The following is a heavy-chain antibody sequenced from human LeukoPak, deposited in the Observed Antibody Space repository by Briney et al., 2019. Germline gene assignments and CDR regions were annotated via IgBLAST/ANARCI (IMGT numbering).Heavy chain of an antibody. CDR3: ARVRYYGSGSRWFDP. J-gene: IGHJ5*02. V-gene: IGHV4-4*07. Sequence: PSETLSLTCTVSGGSISSYYWCWIRQPAGKGLEWIGRIYTSGSTNYNPSLKSRVTMSVDTSKNQFSLKLSSVTAADTAVYYCARVRYYGSGSRWFDPWGQGTLVTVSS. D-gene: IGHD3-10*01. CDR1: GGSISSYY. CDR2: IYTSGST.